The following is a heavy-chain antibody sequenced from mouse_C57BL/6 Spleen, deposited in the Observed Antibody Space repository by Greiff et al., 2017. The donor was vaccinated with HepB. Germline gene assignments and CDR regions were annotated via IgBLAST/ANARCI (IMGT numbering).Heavy chain of an antibody. V-gene: IGHV1-26*01. CDR2: INPNNGGT. Sequence: EVQLQQSGPELVKPGASVKISCKASGYTFTDYYMNWVKQSHGQSLEWIGDINPNNGGTSYNQKFKGKATLTVDKSSSTAYMELRSLTSEDSAVYYCARERDYDEREFAYWGQGTLVTVSA. J-gene: IGHJ3*01. CDR1: GYTFTDYY. D-gene: IGHD2-4*01. CDR3: ARERDYDEREFAY.